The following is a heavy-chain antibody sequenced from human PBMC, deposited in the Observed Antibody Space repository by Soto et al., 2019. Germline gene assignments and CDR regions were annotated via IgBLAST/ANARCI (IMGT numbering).Heavy chain of an antibody. D-gene: IGHD5-12*01. J-gene: IGHJ4*02. CDR2: VKDGGHT. V-gene: IGHV4-34*01. CDR3: ARGQEGVVATH. CDR1: GGSLSGYY. Sequence: QVQLQQWGAGLLKPSETLSLNCAVTGGSLSGYYWSWIRQPPGKGLEWIGEVKDGGHTNYSPSRRGRVTISSDTSNTQFSLGLNSVAAADTGVYYCARGQEGVVATHWDQGSLVTVSS.